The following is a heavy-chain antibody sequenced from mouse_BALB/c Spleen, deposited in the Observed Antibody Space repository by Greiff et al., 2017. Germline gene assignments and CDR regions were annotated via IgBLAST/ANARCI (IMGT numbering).Heavy chain of an antibody. J-gene: IGHJ4*01. V-gene: IGHV5-6*01. Sequence: EVQGVESGGGLVKPGGSLKLSCAASGFTFSSYAMSWVRQTPEKRLEWVASISDGGSYTYYPDSVKGRFTISRDNAKNNLYLQMSSLKSEDTAMYYCARGLYGSSPYYAMDYWGQGTSVTVSS. D-gene: IGHD1-1*01. CDR3: ARGLYGSSPYYAMDY. CDR1: GFTFSSYA. CDR2: ISDGGSYT.